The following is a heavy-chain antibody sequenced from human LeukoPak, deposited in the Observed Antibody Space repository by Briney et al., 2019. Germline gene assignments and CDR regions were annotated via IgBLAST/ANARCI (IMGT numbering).Heavy chain of an antibody. CDR1: GFTFSSYS. J-gene: IGHJ4*02. Sequence: GGSLRLSCAASGFTFSSYSMNWVRQAPGKGLEWVSSISSSSSYIYYADSVKGRFTISRDNAKNSLYLQMNSLRAEDTAVYYCARDNDRGYYFDYWGQGTLVTVSS. CDR3: ARDNDRGYYFDY. D-gene: IGHD1-1*01. CDR2: ISSSSSYI. V-gene: IGHV3-21*01.